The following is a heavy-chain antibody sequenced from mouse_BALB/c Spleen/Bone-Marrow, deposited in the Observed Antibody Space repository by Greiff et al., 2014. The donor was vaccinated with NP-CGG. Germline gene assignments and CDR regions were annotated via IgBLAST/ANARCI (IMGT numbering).Heavy chain of an antibody. CDR2: VDSANGNT. CDR1: GFNIKDTY. D-gene: IGHD1-1*01. V-gene: IGHV14-3*02. CDR3: ARYYYGSSYFDY. Sequence: VQLQQSGAELVKPGASVKLSCTASGFNIKDTYMHWVKQRPGKGLEWIGRVDSANGNTKYDPKFQGKATITADTSSNTAYLQLSSLTSEDTAVYYCARYYYGSSYFDYWGQGTTLTVSS. J-gene: IGHJ2*01.